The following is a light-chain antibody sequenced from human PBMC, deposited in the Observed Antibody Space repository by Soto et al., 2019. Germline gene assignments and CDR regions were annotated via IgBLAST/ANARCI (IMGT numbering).Light chain of an antibody. CDR3: MQGTHWPPYT. V-gene: IGKV2-30*01. CDR1: QSLAYSDGNTY. Sequence: DVVMTQSPLSLPVTLGQPASISCRSSQSLAYSDGNTYLNWFQQRPGQSPRRLIYKVSNRDSGVPARFSGSGSGNDFTLKISRVEAGDVGVYYCMQGTHWPPYTFGQGTKLEIK. J-gene: IGKJ2*01. CDR2: KVS.